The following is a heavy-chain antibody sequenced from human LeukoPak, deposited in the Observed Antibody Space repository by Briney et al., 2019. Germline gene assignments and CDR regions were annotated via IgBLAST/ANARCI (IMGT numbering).Heavy chain of an antibody. CDR2: ISGSGGST. CDR1: GFTFSSYA. Sequence: GGSLRLSCVASGFTFSSYAMSWVRQAPGKGLEWVSAISGSGGSTYYADSVKGRFTISRDNSKNTLYLQMNSLRAEDTAVYYCATYSIAAPYFDYWGQGTLVTVSS. V-gene: IGHV3-23*01. J-gene: IGHJ4*02. CDR3: ATYSIAAPYFDY. D-gene: IGHD6-6*01.